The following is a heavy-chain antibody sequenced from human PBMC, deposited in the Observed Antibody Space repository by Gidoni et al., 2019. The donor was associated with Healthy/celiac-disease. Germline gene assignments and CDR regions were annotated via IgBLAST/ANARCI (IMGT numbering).Heavy chain of an antibody. Sequence: EVQLVESGGGLVQPGGSLRLSCAASGFPFSSYAMSWVRQAPGKGLEWVSALSGSGDYTYYAGSVRGRFTISRDNSKNTLYLQMNSLRAEDTAVYYCAKLELVGAMTYFDYWGQGTLVTVSS. CDR1: GFPFSSYA. D-gene: IGHD1-26*01. CDR2: LSGSGDYT. CDR3: AKLELVGAMTYFDY. V-gene: IGHV3-23*04. J-gene: IGHJ4*02.